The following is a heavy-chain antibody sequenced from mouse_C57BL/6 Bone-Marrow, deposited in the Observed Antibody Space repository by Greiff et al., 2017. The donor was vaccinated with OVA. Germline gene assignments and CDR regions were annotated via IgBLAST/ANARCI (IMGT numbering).Heavy chain of an antibody. CDR3: ARDTTVVAKDWYFDV. D-gene: IGHD1-1*01. CDR1: GYSITSGYY. Sequence: EVKLMESGPGLVKPSQSLSLTCSVTGYSITSGYYWNWIRQFPGNKLEWMGYISYDGSNNYNPSLKNRISITRDTSKNQFFLKLNSVTTEDTATYYCARDTTVVAKDWYFDVWGTGTTVTVSS. CDR2: ISYDGSN. V-gene: IGHV3-6*01. J-gene: IGHJ1*03.